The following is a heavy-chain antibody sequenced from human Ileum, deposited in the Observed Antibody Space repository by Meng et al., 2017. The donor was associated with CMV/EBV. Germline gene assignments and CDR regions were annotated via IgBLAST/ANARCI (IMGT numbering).Heavy chain of an antibody. Sequence: GQLQESGPGLGKPSEPLSLTCSVSGGSINSFYWSWIRQPAGKGLEWIGRIYSSGIINYNPSLKSRVTVSVDTSKNQFSLKVNSVTAADTAVYYCARLQAWDWFDPWGQGTLVTGSS. CDR1: GGSINSFY. CDR2: IYSSGII. V-gene: IGHV4-4*07. J-gene: IGHJ5*02. CDR3: ARLQAWDWFDP. D-gene: IGHD4-11*01.